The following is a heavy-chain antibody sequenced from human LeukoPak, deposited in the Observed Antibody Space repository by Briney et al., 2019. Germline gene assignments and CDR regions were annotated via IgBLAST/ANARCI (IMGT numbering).Heavy chain of an antibody. V-gene: IGHV3-64D*09. Sequence: GGSLRLSCAASGIAFSHAWMTWVRQAPGKGLECVSSVNADGSHTYYADSVKGRFTISRDNSKNTLSLQMSSVRAEDTAVYYCVKGWKYSGDWYDSWGQGTLVTVSS. CDR2: VNADGSHT. D-gene: IGHD5-12*01. CDR3: VKGWKYSGDWYDS. CDR1: GIAFSHAW. J-gene: IGHJ5*01.